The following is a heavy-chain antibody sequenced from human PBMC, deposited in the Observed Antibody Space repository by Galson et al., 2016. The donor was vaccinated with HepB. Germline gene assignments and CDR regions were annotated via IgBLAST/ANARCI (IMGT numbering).Heavy chain of an antibody. Sequence: SLRLSCAASGFPFSNAWMSWVRQAPGKGLEWIGLIKPRIDGGTTNYAAPVEGRFTISRDDATNTLFLQMNSRKTEDTAVYYCATKAVGYYDRGWGQGTLVTVSS. D-gene: IGHD3-22*01. CDR3: ATKAVGYYDRG. CDR1: GFPFSNAW. V-gene: IGHV3-15*01. J-gene: IGHJ1*01. CDR2: IKPRIDGGTT.